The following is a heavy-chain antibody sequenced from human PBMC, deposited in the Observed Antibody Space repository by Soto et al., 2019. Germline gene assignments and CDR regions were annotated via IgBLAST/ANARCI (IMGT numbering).Heavy chain of an antibody. J-gene: IGHJ5*02. CDR2: IYTSGST. CDR1: GASMNSHY. CDR3: ARSVVGRMFFSA. Sequence: QVQLRESGPGVVKPSETLSLTCVVSGASMNSHYWSWVRQPAGKGLEWIGRIYTSGSTNYNPSLESRVTMSIAASNNQFSLHLSSLTVADTAVYYCARSVVGRMFFSALGQGILVTVTS. D-gene: IGHD2-21*01. V-gene: IGHV4-4*07.